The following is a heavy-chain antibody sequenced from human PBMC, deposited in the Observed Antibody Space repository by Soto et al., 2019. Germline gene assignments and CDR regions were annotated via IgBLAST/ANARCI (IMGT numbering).Heavy chain of an antibody. Sequence: ASVKVSCKASGYTFTGYYMHWVRQAPGQGLEWMGWINPNSGGTNYAQKFQGWVTMTRDTSISTAYMELSRLRSDDTAVYYCARGDSSSRALLGYWGQGTLVTVSS. CDR1: GYTFTGYY. J-gene: IGHJ4*02. CDR2: INPNSGGT. CDR3: ARGDSSSRALLGY. D-gene: IGHD6-6*01. V-gene: IGHV1-2*04.